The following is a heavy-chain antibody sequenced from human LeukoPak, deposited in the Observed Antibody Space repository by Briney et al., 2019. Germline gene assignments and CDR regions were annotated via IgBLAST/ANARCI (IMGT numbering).Heavy chain of an antibody. CDR2: INPNGGGT. V-gene: IGHV1-2*02. Sequence: GASVRVSCKASGYTFTDYYMHWVRQAPGQGLEYLGWINPNGGGTKYAQKFQGRVTMTRDTSIRTAYMEVSRLTSDDTAIYHCATMGAPNFDHWGQGTLVTVPS. CDR3: ATMGAPNFDH. D-gene: IGHD1-26*01. CDR1: GYTFTDYY. J-gene: IGHJ4*02.